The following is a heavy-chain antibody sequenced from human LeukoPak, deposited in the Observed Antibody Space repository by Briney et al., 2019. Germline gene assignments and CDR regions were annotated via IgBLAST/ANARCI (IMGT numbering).Heavy chain of an antibody. J-gene: IGHJ6*02. Sequence: SVKVSCKASGGXFSSYAISWVRQAPGQGLEWMGRIIPILGIANYAQKFQGRVTIPADKSTIPAYMELSSLRSEDTAVYYCASPRSDIVVVTAASNYYYGMDVWGQGTTVSVSS. V-gene: IGHV1-69*04. D-gene: IGHD2-2*01. CDR2: IIPILGIA. CDR1: GGXFSSYA. CDR3: ASPRSDIVVVTAASNYYYGMDV.